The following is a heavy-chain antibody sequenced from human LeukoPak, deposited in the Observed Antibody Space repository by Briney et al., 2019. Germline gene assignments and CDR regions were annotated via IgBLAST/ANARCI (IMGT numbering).Heavy chain of an antibody. Sequence: SETLSLTCTVSGGSISTSSYYWGWIRQPPGKGLEWIGSIYYSGSTYYNPSLESRVTISVDTSKNQFSLKLSSVTAADTAVYYCARHDSSGYYGWFDPWGQGTLVTVSS. V-gene: IGHV4-39*01. CDR1: GGSISTSSYY. J-gene: IGHJ5*02. CDR2: IYYSGST. D-gene: IGHD3-22*01. CDR3: ARHDSSGYYGWFDP.